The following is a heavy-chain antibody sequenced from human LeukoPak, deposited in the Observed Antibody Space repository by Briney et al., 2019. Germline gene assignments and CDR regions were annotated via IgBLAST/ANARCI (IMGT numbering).Heavy chain of an antibody. J-gene: IGHJ4*02. CDR1: GFTFDDYA. Sequence: GGSLRLSGAGSGFTFDDYAMHWIRQPPGKGLQCVSLISGPGSVTHEADSVKGRFTISRDKSKNSLYLQMSSLRTEDTALYYCARGTGSGSYLLDYWGQGTLVTVSS. D-gene: IGHD6-6*01. V-gene: IGHV3-43*02. CDR2: ISGPGSVT. CDR3: ARGTGSGSYLLDY.